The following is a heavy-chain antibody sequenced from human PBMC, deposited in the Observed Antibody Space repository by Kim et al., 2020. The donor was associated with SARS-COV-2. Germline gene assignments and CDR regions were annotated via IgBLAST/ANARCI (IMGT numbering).Heavy chain of an antibody. J-gene: IGHJ4*02. V-gene: IGHV3-72*01. Sequence: GGSLRLSCVTSGFTFSDHYMDWVRQAPGKGLEWVGRIRNKADSYTTEFGASVKGRFTISRDDSKNSVYLQMNSLKTEDTAVYYCARVKEWELTYYFDYWGQGTLVIVSS. D-gene: IGHD1-26*01. CDR1: GFTFSDHY. CDR2: IRNKADSYTT. CDR3: ARVKEWELTYYFDY.